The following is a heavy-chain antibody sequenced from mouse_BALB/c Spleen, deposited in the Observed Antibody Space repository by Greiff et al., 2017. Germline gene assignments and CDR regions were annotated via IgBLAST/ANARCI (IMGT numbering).Heavy chain of an antibody. CDR3: ARSKVTTGPYAMDY. CDR1: GFTFSSFG. Sequence: EVKLVESGGGLVQPGGSRKLSCAASGFTFSSFGMHWVRQAPEKGLEWVAYISSGSSTIYYADTVKGRFTISRDNPKNTLFLQMTSLRSEDTAMYYCARSKVTTGPYAMDYWGQGTSVTVSS. J-gene: IGHJ4*01. CDR2: ISSGSSTI. V-gene: IGHV5-17*02. D-gene: IGHD2-2*01.